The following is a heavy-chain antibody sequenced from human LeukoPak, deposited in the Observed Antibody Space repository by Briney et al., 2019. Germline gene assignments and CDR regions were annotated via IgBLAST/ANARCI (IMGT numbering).Heavy chain of an antibody. CDR2: INHSGST. CDR1: GGSFSGYY. V-gene: IGHV4-34*01. Sequence: PSETLSLTCAVYGGSFSGYYWSWIRQPPGKGLEWIGEINHSGSTNYNPSLKSRVTISEDTSKNQFSLKLSSVTAADTAVYYCARDTPTVVVISTDQNDAFDVWGQGTMVTVSS. CDR3: ARDTPTVVVISTDQNDAFDV. J-gene: IGHJ3*01. D-gene: IGHD3-22*01.